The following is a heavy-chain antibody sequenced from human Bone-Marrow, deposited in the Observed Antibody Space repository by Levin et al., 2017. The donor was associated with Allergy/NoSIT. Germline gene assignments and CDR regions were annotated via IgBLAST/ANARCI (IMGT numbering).Heavy chain of an antibody. V-gene: IGHV3-66*01. CDR3: ARDEDYGDSHFDY. D-gene: IGHD4-17*01. J-gene: IGHJ4*02. CDR1: GFTVRNNY. Sequence: LSLTCAASGFTVRNNYMTWVRQAPGMGLEWVSLIYDPGNRYYVEYADSVKGRFTISRDNSKNTLYLQMNNLRAEDTSVYFCARDEDYGDSHFDYWGQGTLVTVSS. CDR2: IYDPGNR.